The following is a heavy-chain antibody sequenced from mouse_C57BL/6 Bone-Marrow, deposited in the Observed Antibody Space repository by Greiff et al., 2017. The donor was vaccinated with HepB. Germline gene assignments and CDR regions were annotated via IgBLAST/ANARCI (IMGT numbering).Heavy chain of an antibody. J-gene: IGHJ3*01. CDR2: ISYDGSN. Sequence: EVKLVESGPGLVKPSQSLSLTCSVTGYSITSGYYWNWIRQFPGNKLEWMGYISYDGSNNYNPSLKNRISITRDTSKNQFFLKLNSVTTEDTATYYCARDLDYDQFAYWGQGTLVTVSA. CDR3: ARDLDYDQFAY. V-gene: IGHV3-6*01. CDR1: GYSITSGYY. D-gene: IGHD2-4*01.